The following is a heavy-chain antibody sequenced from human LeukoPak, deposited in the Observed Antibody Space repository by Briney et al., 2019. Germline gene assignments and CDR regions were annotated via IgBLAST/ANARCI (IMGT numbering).Heavy chain of an antibody. CDR3: ARDGKIVVVPAGISGGDY. D-gene: IGHD2-2*01. Sequence: ASVKVSCKASGYTFTGYHMHWVRQAPGQGLEWMAWINPNSGATDYAQKFQGRVTMTRDTSTSTAYMELRSLRSDDTAVYYCARDGKIVVVPAGISGGDYWGQGTLVIVSS. V-gene: IGHV1-2*02. J-gene: IGHJ4*02. CDR2: INPNSGAT. CDR1: GYTFTGYH.